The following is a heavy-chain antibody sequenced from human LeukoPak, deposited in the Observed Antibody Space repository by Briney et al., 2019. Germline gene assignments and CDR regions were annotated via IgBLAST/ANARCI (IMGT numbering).Heavy chain of an antibody. CDR3: ARDVGPRRPADPDY. D-gene: IGHD6-6*01. J-gene: IGHJ4*02. CDR2: ISSSSSTI. Sequence: GGSLRLSCAASGFTFSSYSMNWVRQAPGKGLEWVSYISSSSSTIYYADSVKGRFTISRDNAKNSLYLQTNSLRAEDTAVYYCARDVGPRRPADPDYWGQGTLVTVSS. V-gene: IGHV3-48*04. CDR1: GFTFSSYS.